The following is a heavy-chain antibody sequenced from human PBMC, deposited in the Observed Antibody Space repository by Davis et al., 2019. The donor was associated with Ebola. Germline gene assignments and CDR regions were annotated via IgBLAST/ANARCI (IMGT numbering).Heavy chain of an antibody. CDR1: GGSLNNYY. J-gene: IGHJ4*02. CDR3: ARRGYCSSSSCHSDS. D-gene: IGHD2-2*01. V-gene: IGHV4-34*01. CDR2: ISHSGST. Sequence: MPSETLFLTCAVYGGSLNNYYWSWIRQPPGKGLEWIGEISHSGSTNYNPSLKSRVTISIDTSRNQFSLKMSSVTDADTAVYYCARRGYCSSSSCHSDSWGQGTLVTVSS.